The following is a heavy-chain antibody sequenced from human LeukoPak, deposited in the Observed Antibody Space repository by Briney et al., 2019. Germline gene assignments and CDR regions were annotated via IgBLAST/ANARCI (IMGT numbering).Heavy chain of an antibody. CDR2: ISGSGDYT. Sequence: PGGSLRLSCAASGFTFSSYGMHWVRQAPGKGLEWVSGISGSGDYTFYANSVKGRFTIFRDNSQNTLHLQMNSLGAEDTAVYYCAKYAVGETFFGDYWGQGTLVTVSS. D-gene: IGHD1-26*01. CDR1: GFTFSSYG. V-gene: IGHV3-23*01. CDR3: AKYAVGETFFGDY. J-gene: IGHJ4*02.